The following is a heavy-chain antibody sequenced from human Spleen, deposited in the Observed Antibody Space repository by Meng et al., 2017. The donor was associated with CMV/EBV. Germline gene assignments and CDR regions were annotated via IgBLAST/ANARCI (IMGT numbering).Heavy chain of an antibody. V-gene: IGHV3-21*01. Sequence: GESLKISCAASGFIFTTYTMNWVRQAPGKGLEWVSSITSSSRYIYYADSVKGRFTISRDNAKNSLYLQMNSLRAEDTAVYYCARANYGSISDIDYWARERWSPSPQ. J-gene: IGHJ4*02. CDR2: ITSSSRYI. D-gene: IGHD3-10*01. CDR3: ARANYGSISDIDY. CDR1: GFIFTTYT.